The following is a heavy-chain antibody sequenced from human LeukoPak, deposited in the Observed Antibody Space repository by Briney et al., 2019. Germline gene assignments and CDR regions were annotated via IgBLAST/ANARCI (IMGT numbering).Heavy chain of an antibody. CDR2: IDPNSGGT. D-gene: IGHD6-19*01. Sequence: PAASVKVSCKASGHTFTSHHMHWVRQAPGQGLEWMGWIDPNSGGTNYAQKFQGRVTVTRDTSISTAYMELSRLKSDDTAVYYCAKWRGYSSGWSGPFDDWGQGTLVTVSS. V-gene: IGHV1-2*02. J-gene: IGHJ4*01. CDR3: AKWRGYSSGWSGPFDD. CDR1: GHTFTSHH.